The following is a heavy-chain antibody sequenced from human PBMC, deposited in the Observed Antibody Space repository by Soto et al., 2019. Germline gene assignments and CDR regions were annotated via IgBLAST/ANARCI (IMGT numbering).Heavy chain of an antibody. Sequence: GGSLRLSCAASGFTFSSYAMSWVRQAPGKGLEWVSAISGSGGSTYYADSVKGRFTISRDNSKNTLYLQMNSLRAEDTAVYYCAKDLTVVPAARITIFGVGPLDVWGKGTTVTVSS. J-gene: IGHJ6*04. CDR2: ISGSGGST. CDR1: GFTFSSYA. V-gene: IGHV3-23*01. CDR3: AKDLTVVPAARITIFGVGPLDV. D-gene: IGHD3-3*01.